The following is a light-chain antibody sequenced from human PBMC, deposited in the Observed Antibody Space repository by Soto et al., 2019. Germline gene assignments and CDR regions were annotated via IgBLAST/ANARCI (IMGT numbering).Light chain of an antibody. V-gene: IGKV1-9*01. J-gene: IGKJ5*01. CDR1: QDISGF. CDR3: QHLNTYSP. Sequence: DIQLTQSPSFLSASVGDRVTITCRASQDISGFLAWYQQEPGKAPKLLIYGASTLQSGAPSRFSGSGSGTEFTPTISSLQPDDFATYYCQHLNTYSPFGQGTRLEIK. CDR2: GAS.